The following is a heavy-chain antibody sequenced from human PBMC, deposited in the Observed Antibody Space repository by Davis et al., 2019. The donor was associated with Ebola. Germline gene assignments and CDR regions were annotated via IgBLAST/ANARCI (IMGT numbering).Heavy chain of an antibody. CDR3: VRIWYYGSGSSSWFDP. Sequence: PGGSLRLPCPASGSTSVTNYMSWVRQAPGKGLGWVSVIYSGGSTYYADPVKGRFTISRDNSKNTLYLQMNSLRAEDTAVYYCVRIWYYGSGSSSWFDPWGQGTLVTVSS. J-gene: IGHJ5*02. D-gene: IGHD3-10*01. CDR2: IYSGGST. V-gene: IGHV3-66*01. CDR1: GSTSVTNY.